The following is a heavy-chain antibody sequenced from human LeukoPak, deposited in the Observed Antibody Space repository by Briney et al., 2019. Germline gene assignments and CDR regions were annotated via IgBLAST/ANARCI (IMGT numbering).Heavy chain of an antibody. CDR2: ISGSGGST. D-gene: IGHD2-2*01. J-gene: IGHJ4*02. CDR3: ARGSSTFDY. CDR1: GFTFSSYG. V-gene: IGHV3-23*01. Sequence: PGGSLRLSCAASGFTFSSYGMSWVPQAPGKGLEWVSAISGSGGSTYYADSVKGRFTISRDNSKNTLYLQMNSLRAEDTAVYYFARGSSTFDYWGQGTLVTVSS.